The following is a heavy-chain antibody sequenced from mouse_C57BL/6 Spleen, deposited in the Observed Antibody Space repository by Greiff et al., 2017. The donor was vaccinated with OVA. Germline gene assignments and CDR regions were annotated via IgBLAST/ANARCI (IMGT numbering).Heavy chain of an antibody. D-gene: IGHD1-1*01. V-gene: IGHV2-2*01. CDR2: IWSGGST. CDR1: GFSLTSYG. J-gene: IGHJ4*01. CDR3: ARRVTVVEGYAMDY. Sequence: VNVVESGPGLVQPSQSLSITCTVSGFSLTSYGVHWVRQSPGKGLEWLGVIWSGGSTDYNAAFISRLSISKNNTKSQVFFNMNSLQADDTAIYYCARRVTVVEGYAMDYWGQGTSVTVSS.